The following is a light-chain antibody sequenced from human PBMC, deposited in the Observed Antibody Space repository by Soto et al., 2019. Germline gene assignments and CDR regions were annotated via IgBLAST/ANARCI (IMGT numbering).Light chain of an antibody. CDR1: TSDVGAYNY. J-gene: IGLJ1*01. Sequence: QSALTQPASVPGSPGHSITISCTGTTSDVGAYNYVSWYQLHPGKAPKLMIYEVSNRPSGVSNRFSGSKSGNTASLTISGLQAEDEADYYCSSYTSSSTLVFGTGTKLTVL. CDR2: EVS. V-gene: IGLV2-14*01. CDR3: SSYTSSSTLV.